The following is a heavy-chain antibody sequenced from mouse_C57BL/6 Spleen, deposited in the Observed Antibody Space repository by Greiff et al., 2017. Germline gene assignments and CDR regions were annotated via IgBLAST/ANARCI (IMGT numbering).Heavy chain of an antibody. CDR3: ARRGSLLGVFDY. J-gene: IGHJ2*01. CDR1: GYAFSSYW. V-gene: IGHV1-80*01. D-gene: IGHD2-10*01. CDR2: IYPGDGDT. Sequence: QVQLKQSGAELVKPGASVKISCKASGYAFSSYWMNWVKQRPGKGLEWIGQIYPGDGDTNYNGKFKGKATLTADKSSSTAYMQLSSLTSEDSAVYFCARRGSLLGVFDYWGQGTTLTVSS.